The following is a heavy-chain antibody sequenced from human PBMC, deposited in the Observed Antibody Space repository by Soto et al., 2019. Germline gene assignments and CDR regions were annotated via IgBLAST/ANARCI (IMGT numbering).Heavy chain of an antibody. D-gene: IGHD2-8*01. CDR3: ARGRYCINGRCFPNWFDS. CDR2: IYKSTAT. J-gene: IGHJ5*01. V-gene: IGHV4-30-4*01. CDR1: GDSISTVDYF. Sequence: SETLSLTCSVSGDSISTVDYFWAWIRQPPGQALEYIGYIYKSTATYYNPSFESRVAISLDTSKSQFSLTVTSVTAADTAVYFCARGRYCINGRCFPNWFDSWGQGTMVTVYS.